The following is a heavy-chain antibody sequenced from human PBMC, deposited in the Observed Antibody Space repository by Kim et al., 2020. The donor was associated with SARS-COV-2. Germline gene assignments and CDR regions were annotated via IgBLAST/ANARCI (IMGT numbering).Heavy chain of an antibody. CDR3: ARASIAAAGKGFQH. CDR2: IWYDGSNK. J-gene: IGHJ1*01. V-gene: IGHV3-33*01. D-gene: IGHD6-13*01. CDR1: GFTFSSYG. Sequence: GGSLRLSCAASGFTFSSYGMHWVRQAPGKGLEWVAVIWYDGSNKYYADSVKGRFTISRDNSKNTLYLQMNSLRAEDTAVYYCARASIAAAGKGFQHWGQGTLVTVSS.